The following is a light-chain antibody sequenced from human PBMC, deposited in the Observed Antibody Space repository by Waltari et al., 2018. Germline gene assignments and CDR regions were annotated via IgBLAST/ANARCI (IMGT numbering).Light chain of an antibody. CDR1: QSISSW. CDR3: QQYNSYSWT. Sequence: DIQMTQSPSTLSASVGDRVPITCRASQSISSWLAWYQQKPGKAPKLLIYKASSLESGVPSRFSGSGSVTEFTLTISSLQPDDFATYYCQQYNSYSWTFGQGTKVEIK. V-gene: IGKV1-5*03. J-gene: IGKJ1*01. CDR2: KAS.